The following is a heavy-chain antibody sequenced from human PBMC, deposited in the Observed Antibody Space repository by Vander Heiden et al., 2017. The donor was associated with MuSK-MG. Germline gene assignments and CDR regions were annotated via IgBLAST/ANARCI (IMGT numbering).Heavy chain of an antibody. CDR3: ARVPDYGDYP. CDR1: GFSFSSSG. Sequence: EVQLLESGGGLVQPGGSLRISCAASGFSFSSSGMSWVRQAPGKGLEWVSGISGSGGSTYYADSVKGRFTFSRDNSKNTLYLQMNSLRAEDTAIYYCARVPDYGDYPWGQGTLVTVSS. CDR2: ISGSGGST. D-gene: IGHD4-17*01. J-gene: IGHJ5*02. V-gene: IGHV3-23*01.